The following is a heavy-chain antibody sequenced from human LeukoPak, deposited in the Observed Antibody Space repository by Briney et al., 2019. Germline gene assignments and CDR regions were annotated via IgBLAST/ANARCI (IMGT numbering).Heavy chain of an antibody. V-gene: IGHV3-23*01. D-gene: IGHD3-10*01. J-gene: IGHJ4*02. Sequence: GGSLRLSCAASGFTFRNYGMQWVRQAPGKGLEWVSTISGSGESTYYADSVKGRFTISRDNSKNTLYLQMNSLRAEDTAVYYCAKWGSGSYYKGSFDYWGQGTLVTVSS. CDR1: GFTFRNYG. CDR3: AKWGSGSYYKGSFDY. CDR2: ISGSGEST.